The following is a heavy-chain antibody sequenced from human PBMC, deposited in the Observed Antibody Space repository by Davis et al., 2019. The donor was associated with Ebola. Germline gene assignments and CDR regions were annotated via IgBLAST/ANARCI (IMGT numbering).Heavy chain of an antibody. V-gene: IGHV4-34*12. J-gene: IGHJ4*02. CDR3: TSGSPDY. D-gene: IGHD1-26*01. CDR1: GGSFSGYY. CDR2: VIDSGIS. Sequence: SETLSLTCAVYGGSFSGYYWSWVRQSPGKGLEWIGEVIDSGISNYNPSLKSRVTISVDTSKNQFSLKLSSVTAADTAVYYCTSGSPDYWGQGTLVTVSS.